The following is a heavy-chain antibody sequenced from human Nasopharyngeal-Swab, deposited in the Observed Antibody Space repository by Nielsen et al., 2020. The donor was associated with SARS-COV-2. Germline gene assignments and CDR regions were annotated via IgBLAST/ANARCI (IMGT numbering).Heavy chain of an antibody. CDR2: IYYSGST. CDR1: GGSISSGGYY. V-gene: IGHV4-31*03. D-gene: IGHD3-3*01. J-gene: IGHJ4*02. CDR3: ARALRATIFGVVSHFDY. Sequence: SETLSLTCTVSGGSISSGGYYWSWIRQHPGKGLEWIGYIYYSGSTYYNPSLKSRVTISVDTSKNQFSLKLSSVTAADTAVYYCARALRATIFGVVSHFDYWGQGTLATVSS.